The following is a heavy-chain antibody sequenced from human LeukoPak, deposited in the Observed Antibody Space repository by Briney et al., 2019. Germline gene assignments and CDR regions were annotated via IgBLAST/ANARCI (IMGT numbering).Heavy chain of an antibody. CDR1: GFTFSNYN. D-gene: IGHD6-19*01. CDR2: ISGDSSTI. V-gene: IGHV3-48*04. Sequence: GGSLRLSCAASGFTFSNYNMNWVRQAPGKGLEWISYISGDSSTIYYADSVRGRFTISRDNAKNSLYLQMNSLRAEDTAVYYCARAITSSGWYKDWYFDLWGRGTLVTVSS. J-gene: IGHJ2*01. CDR3: ARAITSSGWYKDWYFDL.